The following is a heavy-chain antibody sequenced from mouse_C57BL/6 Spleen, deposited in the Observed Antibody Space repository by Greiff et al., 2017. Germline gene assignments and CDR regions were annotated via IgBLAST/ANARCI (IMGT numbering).Heavy chain of an antibody. CDR2: IDPNSGGT. CDR3: ATTVVAKDAMDY. J-gene: IGHJ4*01. V-gene: IGHV1-72*01. D-gene: IGHD1-1*01. CDR1: GYTFTSYW. Sequence: QVQLQQPGAELVKPGASVKLSCKASGYTFTSYWMHWVKQRPGRGLEWIGRIDPNSGGTKYNEKVKSKATLTVDKPSSTAYMHLSSLTSEDSAVYYCATTVVAKDAMDYWGQGTSVTVSS.